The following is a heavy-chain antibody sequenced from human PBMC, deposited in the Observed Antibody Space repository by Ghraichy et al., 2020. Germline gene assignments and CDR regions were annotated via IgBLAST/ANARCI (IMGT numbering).Heavy chain of an antibody. J-gene: IGHJ6*02. CDR3: AKDFRYCSSTSCHYYYYYGMDV. D-gene: IGHD2-2*01. CDR2: ISYDGSNK. CDR1: GFTFSSYG. Sequence: GGSLRLSCAASGFTFSSYGMHWVRQAPGKGLEWVAVISYDGSNKYYADSVKGRFTISIDNSKNTLYLQMNSLRAEDTAVYYCAKDFRYCSSTSCHYYYYYGMDVWGQWTTVTVSS. V-gene: IGHV3-30*18.